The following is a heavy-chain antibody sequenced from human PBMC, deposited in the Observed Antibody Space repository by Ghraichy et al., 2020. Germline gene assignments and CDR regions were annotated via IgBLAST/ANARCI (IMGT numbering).Heavy chain of an antibody. V-gene: IGHV3-30*09. D-gene: IGHD6-13*01. CDR1: GFTFSSYA. CDR2: ISYNGNDK. CDR3: ATSAGYSTNINCWDP. J-gene: IGHJ5*02. Sequence: GGSLRLSCAASGFTFSSYAMHWVRQAPGKGLEWVAVISYNGNDKYYAASVKGRFAISRDNSKNTLYLHMNSLRLEDTAVYYCATSAGYSTNINCWDPWGQGTLVTVSS.